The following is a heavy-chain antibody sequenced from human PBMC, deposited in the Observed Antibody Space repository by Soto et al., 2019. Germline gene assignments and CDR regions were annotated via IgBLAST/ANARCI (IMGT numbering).Heavy chain of an antibody. CDR1: GYTFISPG. Sequence: QVQLVQSGVEVKKPGASVKVSCKASGYTFISPGISWVRQAPGQGLEWIGWISGKNGNTNYAQKLQGRVTLTTDTSTSTAYMELRSLRSDDTAVYYCARVSSSIVVVPDYGMDVWGQGPTVTVSS. CDR3: ARVSSSIVVVPDYGMDV. CDR2: ISGKNGNT. J-gene: IGHJ6*02. V-gene: IGHV1-18*04. D-gene: IGHD2-15*01.